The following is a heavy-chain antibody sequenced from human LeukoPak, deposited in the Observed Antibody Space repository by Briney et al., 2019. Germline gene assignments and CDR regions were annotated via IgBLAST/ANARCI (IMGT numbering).Heavy chain of an antibody. Sequence: SETLSLTCAVYGGSFSGYYWSWIRQPPGKGLEWIGEINHSGSTNYNPSLKSRVTISVDTSKNQFSLKLSSVTAADTAVYYCARGGLWFGELLSHYFDYWGQGTLVTVSS. V-gene: IGHV4-34*01. D-gene: IGHD3-10*01. J-gene: IGHJ4*02. CDR1: GGSFSGYY. CDR2: INHSGST. CDR3: ARGGLWFGELLSHYFDY.